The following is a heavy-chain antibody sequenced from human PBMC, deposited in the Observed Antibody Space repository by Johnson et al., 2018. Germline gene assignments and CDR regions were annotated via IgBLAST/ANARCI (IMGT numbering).Heavy chain of an antibody. CDR2: LWTDGSNR. D-gene: IGHD2-8*01. V-gene: IGHV3-33*01. CDR3: ARDGANGGTYYHYYGMDV. CDR1: GFTFSNYG. Sequence: QVQLVQSGGGVVQPGMSLRLSCAASGFTFSNYGMHWVRQAPGKGLEGVAVLWTDGSNRYYGDSVKGRFTVSRDPSKNTLYLQLNSLGAEDTAVYYWARDGANGGTYYHYYGMDVWGQGTTVTVSS. J-gene: IGHJ6*02.